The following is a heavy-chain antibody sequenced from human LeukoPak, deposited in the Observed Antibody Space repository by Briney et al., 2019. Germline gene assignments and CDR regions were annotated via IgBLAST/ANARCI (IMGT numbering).Heavy chain of an antibody. Sequence: SETLSLTCTVSGGSISYHYWTWIRQPAGKGLEWIGRIYTSGSTNYNPSLKSRVTISVDTSKNQFSLKLSSVTAADTAVYYCARDNIAAAGTVPWFDPWGQGTLVTVSS. CDR3: ARDNIAAAGTVPWFDP. V-gene: IGHV4-4*07. CDR2: IYTSGST. D-gene: IGHD6-13*01. CDR1: GGSISYHY. J-gene: IGHJ5*02.